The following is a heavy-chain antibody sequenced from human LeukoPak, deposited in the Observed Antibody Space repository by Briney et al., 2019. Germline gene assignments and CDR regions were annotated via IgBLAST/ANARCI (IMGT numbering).Heavy chain of an antibody. J-gene: IGHJ4*02. D-gene: IGHD2-21*02. CDR3: AKDPLAVTTRFDY. V-gene: IGHV3-23*01. Sequence: GGSLRLSCAASGFTFSSYAMSWVRQAPGKGLEWVSAISGSGGSTYYADSVKGRFTISRDNSKNTLYLQMNSLSAEDTAVYYCAKDPLAVTTRFDYWGQGTLVTVSS. CDR2: ISGSGGST. CDR1: GFTFSSYA.